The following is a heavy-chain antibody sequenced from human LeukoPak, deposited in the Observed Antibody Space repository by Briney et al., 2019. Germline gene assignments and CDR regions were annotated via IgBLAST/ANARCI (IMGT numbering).Heavy chain of an antibody. CDR2: IYTSGST. J-gene: IGHJ5*02. V-gene: IGHV4-4*07. D-gene: IGHD6-19*01. CDR1: GDSISSYY. CDR3: ARGIRWLVQRTNWFDP. Sequence: SETLSLTCTVSGDSISSYYWSWIRQPAGKGLEWIGRIYTSGSTNYNPSLKSRVTMSVDTSKNQFSLKLNSVTAADTAVYYCARGIRWLVQRTNWFDPWGQGTLVIVSS.